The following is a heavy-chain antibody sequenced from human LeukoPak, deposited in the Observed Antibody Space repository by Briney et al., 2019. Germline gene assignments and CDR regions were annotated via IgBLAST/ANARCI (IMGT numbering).Heavy chain of an antibody. J-gene: IGHJ4*02. D-gene: IGHD3-22*01. CDR1: GFTFSSYA. CDR2: ISGSGGST. V-gene: IGHV3-23*01. CDR3: AKDRRYYDSSGYYFDY. Sequence: GGSLRLSCAASGFTFSSYAMSRVRQAPGKGLEWVSAISGSGGSTYYPDSVKGRFTISRDNPKNTLYLQMNSLRAEDTAVYYCAKDRRYYDSSGYYFDYWGQGTLVTVSS.